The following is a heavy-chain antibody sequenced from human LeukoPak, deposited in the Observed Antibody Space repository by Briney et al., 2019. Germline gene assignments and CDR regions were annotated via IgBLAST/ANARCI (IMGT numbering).Heavy chain of an antibody. J-gene: IGHJ4*02. CDR2: IYYSGST. Sequence: PSETLSLTCTGSGGSISSYYWSWIRQPPGKGLEWVGYIYYSGSTNYNPSLKSRVTISVDTSKNQFSLKLSSVTAADPAVYYCAREGLKYNFDYWGPGTLVTVSS. D-gene: IGHD2/OR15-2a*01. CDR1: GGSISSYY. V-gene: IGHV4-59*01. CDR3: AREGLKYNFDY.